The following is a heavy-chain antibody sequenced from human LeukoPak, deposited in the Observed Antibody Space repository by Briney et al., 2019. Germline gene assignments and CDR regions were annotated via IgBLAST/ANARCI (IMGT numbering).Heavy chain of an antibody. CDR1: GFTFSSYG. CDR2: IRYDGSNK. J-gene: IGHJ4*02. CDR3: AKDGELELRRFYY. D-gene: IGHD1-7*01. V-gene: IGHV3-30*02. Sequence: GGSLRLSCAASGFTFSSYGMHWVRQAPRKGLEWVAFIRYDGSNKYYADSVKGRFTISRDNSKNTLYLQMNSLRAEDTAVYYCAKDGELELRRFYYWGQGTLVTVSS.